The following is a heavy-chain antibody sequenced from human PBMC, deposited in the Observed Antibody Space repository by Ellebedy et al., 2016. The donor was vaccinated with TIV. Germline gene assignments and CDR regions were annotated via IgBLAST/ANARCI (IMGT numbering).Heavy chain of an antibody. CDR1: GDSVSSNSAA. CDR3: ARDFFSGVWKAAGN. V-gene: IGHV6-1*01. Sequence: SETLSLTXAISGDSVSSNSAAWNWIRQSPSRGLEWLGRTYYRSKWYNDYAVSVKSRITINPDTSKNQFSLQLNSVTPEDTAVYYCARDFFSGVWKAAGNWGQGTLVTVSS. CDR2: TYYRSKWYN. D-gene: IGHD6-13*01. J-gene: IGHJ4*02.